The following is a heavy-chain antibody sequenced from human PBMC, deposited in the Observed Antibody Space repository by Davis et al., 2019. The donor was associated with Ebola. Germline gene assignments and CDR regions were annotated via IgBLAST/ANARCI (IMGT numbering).Heavy chain of an antibody. Sequence: GGSLRLSCAASGFTFSSFGFHWVRQAPGKGLEWVAVISYDGSNKYYADSVKGRFTISRDNSKNTLYLQMNSLRAEDTAVYYCARAQFPTTSDHWGQGTLVTVSS. D-gene: IGHD1-1*01. CDR3: ARAQFPTTSDH. CDR1: GFTFSSFG. CDR2: ISYDGSNK. V-gene: IGHV3-30*19. J-gene: IGHJ4*02.